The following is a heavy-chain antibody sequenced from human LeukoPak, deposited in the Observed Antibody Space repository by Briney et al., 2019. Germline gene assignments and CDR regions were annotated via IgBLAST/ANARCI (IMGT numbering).Heavy chain of an antibody. D-gene: IGHD1-14*01. V-gene: IGHV3-23*01. CDR1: GFSYSNYP. J-gene: IGHJ4*02. CDR2: ISGSGDRT. Sequence: GGSLRLSCAASGFSYSNYPMTWVRQAPGKGLEWVSAISGSGDRTQYADSVKGRFTISRDNSKNTLYLQMNSLRVEDTAVYYCAKDHGIWGQGTLVTVSS. CDR3: AKDHGI.